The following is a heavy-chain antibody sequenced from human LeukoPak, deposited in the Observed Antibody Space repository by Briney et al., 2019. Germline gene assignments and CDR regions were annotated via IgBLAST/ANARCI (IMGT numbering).Heavy chain of an antibody. CDR3: ASNPSSGWHHYYMDV. Sequence: GGSLRLSCAVSGFTFSSYWMSWVRQAPGKGLEWVAIIKQDGSEKYYVDSVKGRFTISRDNAKNSLYLQMNSLRAEDTAVYYCASNPSSGWHHYYMDVWGKGTTVTVSS. V-gene: IGHV3-7*01. CDR1: GFTFSSYW. D-gene: IGHD6-19*01. CDR2: IKQDGSEK. J-gene: IGHJ6*03.